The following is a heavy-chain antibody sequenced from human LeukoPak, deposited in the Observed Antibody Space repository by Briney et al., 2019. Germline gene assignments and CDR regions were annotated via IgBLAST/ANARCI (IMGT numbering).Heavy chain of an antibody. CDR2: IYPGDSET. D-gene: IGHD3-3*01. CDR3: ARLDFWSGLYYFDY. V-gene: IGHV5-51*01. Sequence: GESLKISCKGSGYSFTSYWIGWVRQMPGKGLEWMGIIYPGDSETRYIPSFQGQVTISADKSISTAYLQWSSLKASDTAMYYCARLDFWSGLYYFDYWGQGTLVTVSS. J-gene: IGHJ4*02. CDR1: GYSFTSYW.